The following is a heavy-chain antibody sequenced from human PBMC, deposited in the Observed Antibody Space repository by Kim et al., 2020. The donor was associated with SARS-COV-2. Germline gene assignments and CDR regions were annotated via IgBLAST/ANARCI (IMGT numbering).Heavy chain of an antibody. CDR2: INPNSGGT. CDR1: GYTFTGYY. D-gene: IGHD6-13*01. CDR3: ARDRLSLAAAGYYYYGMDV. V-gene: IGHV1-2*06. Sequence: ASVKVSCKASGYTFTGYYMHWVRQAPGQGLEWMGRINPNSGGTNYAQKFQGRVTMTRDTSISTAYMELSRLRSDDTAVYYCARDRLSLAAAGYYYYGMDVWGQGTTVTVSS. J-gene: IGHJ6*02.